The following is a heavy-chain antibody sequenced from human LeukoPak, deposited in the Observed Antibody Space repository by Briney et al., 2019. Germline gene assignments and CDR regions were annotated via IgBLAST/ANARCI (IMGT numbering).Heavy chain of an antibody. V-gene: IGHV1-46*01. D-gene: IGHD3-22*01. CDR1: GYTFTSYW. J-gene: IGHJ4*02. CDR3: ARGRGVHDSHTYDYFDY. CDR2: INPAGGST. Sequence: ASVTVSCKASGYTFTSYWIHWVRQAPGQGLEWMGIINPAGGSTTYAQKFQGSRLTLTRDTSTSTVYMELSSLRSEDTAVYYCARGRGVHDSHTYDYFDYWGQGSLVTVSP.